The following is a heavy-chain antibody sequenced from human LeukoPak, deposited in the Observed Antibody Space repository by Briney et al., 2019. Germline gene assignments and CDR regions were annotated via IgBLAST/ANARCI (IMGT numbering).Heavy chain of an antibody. V-gene: IGHV3-21*01. Sequence: GGSLRLSCAASGFTFSSYSMNWVRQAPGKGLEWVSSISSSSYIYYADSVKGRFTISRDNAKNSLYLQMNSLRAEDTAVYYCARDYGDYGEYYFDYWGQGTLVTVSS. D-gene: IGHD4-17*01. CDR1: GFTFSSYS. J-gene: IGHJ4*02. CDR3: ARDYGDYGEYYFDY. CDR2: ISSSSYI.